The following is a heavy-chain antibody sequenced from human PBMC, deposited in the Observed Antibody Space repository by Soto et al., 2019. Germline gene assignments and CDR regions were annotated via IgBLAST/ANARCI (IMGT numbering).Heavy chain of an antibody. V-gene: IGHV4-39*07. Sequence: ASETLSLTCTVSGGSISSSSYHWGWIRQPPGKGLEWIGNIHYSGSTNYNPSLKSRVTISVDTSKNQFSLKLSSVTAADTAVYYCARGLITGYYLYDAFDIWGQGTMVTVS. CDR2: IHYSGST. J-gene: IGHJ3*02. CDR3: ARGLITGYYLYDAFDI. CDR1: GGSISSSSYH. D-gene: IGHD3-9*01.